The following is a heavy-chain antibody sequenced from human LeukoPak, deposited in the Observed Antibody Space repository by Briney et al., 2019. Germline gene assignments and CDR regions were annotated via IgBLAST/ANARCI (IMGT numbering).Heavy chain of an antibody. CDR3: AKADYDILTGYYSPITFDY. CDR2: ISGSGGST. Sequence: PGGSLRLSCAASGFTFSSYAMSWVRQAPGKGLEWVSAISGSGGSTYYADSVKGRFTISRDNSKNTLYLQMNSLRAEDTAVYYCAKADYDILTGYYSPITFDYWGQGTLVTVSS. V-gene: IGHV3-23*01. J-gene: IGHJ4*02. CDR1: GFTFSSYA. D-gene: IGHD3-9*01.